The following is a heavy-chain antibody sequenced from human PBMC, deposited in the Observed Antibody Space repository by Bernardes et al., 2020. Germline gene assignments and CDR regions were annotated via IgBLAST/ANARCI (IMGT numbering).Heavy chain of an antibody. CDR1: GFTFDDYT. CDR3: AKDNKHKAAAEDYYGMDV. CDR2: ISWDGGST. J-gene: IGHJ6*04. Sequence: GGSLRLSCAASGFTFDDYTMHWVRQAPGKGLEWVSLISWDGGSTYYADSVKGRFTISRDNSKNSLYLQMNSLRTEDTALYYCAKDNKHKAAAEDYYGMDVWGKGTTVTVSS. D-gene: IGHD6-13*01. V-gene: IGHV3-43*01.